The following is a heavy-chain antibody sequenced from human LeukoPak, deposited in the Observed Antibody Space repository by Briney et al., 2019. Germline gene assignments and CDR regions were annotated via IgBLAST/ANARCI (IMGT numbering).Heavy chain of an antibody. CDR1: GGSISSGGYY. Sequence: SETLSLTCTVSGGSISSGGYYWSWIRQHPGKGLEWIGYIYYSGSTYYNPSLKSRVTISVDTSKNQFSLKLSSVTAADTAVSYCARGDFWSGPYNRFDPWGQGTLVTVSS. CDR3: ARGDFWSGPYNRFDP. V-gene: IGHV4-31*03. CDR2: IYYSGST. J-gene: IGHJ5*02. D-gene: IGHD3-3*01.